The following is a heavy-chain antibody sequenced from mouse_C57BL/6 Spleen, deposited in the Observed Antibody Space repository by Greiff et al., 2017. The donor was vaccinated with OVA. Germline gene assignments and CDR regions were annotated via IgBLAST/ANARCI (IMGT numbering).Heavy chain of an antibody. CDR2: IDPSDSYT. CDR3: AKTPSKEGFDY. CDR1: GYTFTSYW. J-gene: IGHJ2*01. D-gene: IGHD2-10*02. V-gene: IGHV1-50*01. Sequence: VQLQQPGAELVKPGASVKLSCKASGYTFTSYWMQWVKQRPGQGLEWIGEIDPSDSYTNYNQKFKGKATLTVDTSSSTAYMQLSSLTSEDSAVYYCAKTPSKEGFDYWGQGTTLTVSS.